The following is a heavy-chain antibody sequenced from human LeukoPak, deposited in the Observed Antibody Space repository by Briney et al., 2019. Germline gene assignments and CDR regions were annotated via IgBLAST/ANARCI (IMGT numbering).Heavy chain of an antibody. CDR1: GYIFTNYA. CDR2: INTKTGNP. Sequence: GASVKVSCKASGYIFTNYAVNWVRQAPGQGLEWMGWINTKTGNPTYAQGFTGRLVLSLDTSVSTAYLQISSLKAEDTAVYYCVRTRAYYSPYYFDYWGQGTLVTVSS. J-gene: IGHJ4*02. CDR3: VRTRAYYSPYYFDY. V-gene: IGHV7-4-1*02. D-gene: IGHD3-22*01.